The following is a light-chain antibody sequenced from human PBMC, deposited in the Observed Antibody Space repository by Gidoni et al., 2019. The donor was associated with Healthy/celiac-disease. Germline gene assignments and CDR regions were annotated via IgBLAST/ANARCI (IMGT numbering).Light chain of an antibody. CDR1: QSVLYSSNNKNY. CDR2: WAS. V-gene: IGKV4-1*01. J-gene: IGKJ2*01. Sequence: DIVMTKSPDSLAVSLGERATINCKSSQSVLYSSNNKNYLSCYQQKTGQPPKLLIYWASTRESGVPDRFSVSGSGTDFTLTISSLQAEDVAVYYFQQYYSTPYTFGQGTKLEIK. CDR3: QQYYSTPYT.